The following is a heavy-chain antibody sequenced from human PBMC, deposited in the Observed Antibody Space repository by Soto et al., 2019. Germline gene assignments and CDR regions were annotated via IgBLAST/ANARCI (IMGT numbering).Heavy chain of an antibody. CDR1: GFTFSSYW. Sequence: GGSLRLSCAASGFTFSSYWMSWVRQAPGKGLEWVANIKQDGSEKYYVDSVKGRFTISRDNAKNSLYLQMNSLRAEDTAVYYCARDKAWSSSWYGERPYYFDYWGQGTLVTVSS. V-gene: IGHV3-7*01. CDR2: IKQDGSEK. D-gene: IGHD6-13*01. J-gene: IGHJ4*02. CDR3: ARDKAWSSSWYGERPYYFDY.